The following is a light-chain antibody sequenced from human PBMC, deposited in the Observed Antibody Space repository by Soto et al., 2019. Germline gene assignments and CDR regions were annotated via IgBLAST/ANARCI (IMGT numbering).Light chain of an antibody. CDR1: QGIRNA. Sequence: DIRRTQAPSSLSACVGDRVTITSRASQGIRNALGWYQQKPGKAPKRLIYAASSLQSGVPSRFSGSGSGTEFALTISSLKPEDFATYYCLQYNSYPWTFGQGTKVEIK. CDR3: LQYNSYPWT. CDR2: AAS. V-gene: IGKV1-17*01. J-gene: IGKJ1*01.